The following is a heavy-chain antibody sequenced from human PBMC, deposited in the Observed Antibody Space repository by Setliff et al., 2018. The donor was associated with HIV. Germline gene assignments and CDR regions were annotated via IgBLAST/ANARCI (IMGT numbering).Heavy chain of an antibody. Sequence: GESLRLSCAASGIRFSNYAMSWGRQAPGKGLEWVSSISGSGGDTSYADSVQGRFTISRDNSKNMLYLQMNSLRAEDTAVYYCAKWFGEFFRAFDRWGQGTMVTVSS. CDR2: ISGSGGDT. J-gene: IGHJ3*01. D-gene: IGHD3-10*01. CDR1: GIRFSNYA. V-gene: IGHV3-23*01. CDR3: AKWFGEFFRAFDR.